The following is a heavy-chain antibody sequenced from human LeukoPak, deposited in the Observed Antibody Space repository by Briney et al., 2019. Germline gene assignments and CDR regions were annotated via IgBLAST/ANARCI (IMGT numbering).Heavy chain of an antibody. CDR3: ARDYYLGIVDQ. Sequence: GGSLRLSCAASGFTFSSYGMHWVRQAPGKGLVWVSVISKDGSTSVYADSVRGRLTISRDNAKNTLYLQMNSLRVEDTAVYYCARDYYLGIVDQWGQGTRVTVSS. V-gene: IGHV3-74*01. J-gene: IGHJ5*02. CDR2: ISKDGSTS. CDR1: GFTFSSYG. D-gene: IGHD7-27*01.